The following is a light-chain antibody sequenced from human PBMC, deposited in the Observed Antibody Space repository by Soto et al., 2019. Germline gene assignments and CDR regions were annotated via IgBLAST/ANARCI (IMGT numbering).Light chain of an antibody. V-gene: IGLV2-8*01. CDR3: SSYAGSNNKV. Sequence: QSVLTQPPSASGSPGQSVTISCTGTSSEVGSYNYVSWYQQHPGKAPKLMIYEVTKQPSGVPDRFSGSKSGNTASLTVSGLQADDEADYYCSSYAGSNNKVFGTGTKVTVL. CDR1: SSEVGSYNY. J-gene: IGLJ1*01. CDR2: EVT.